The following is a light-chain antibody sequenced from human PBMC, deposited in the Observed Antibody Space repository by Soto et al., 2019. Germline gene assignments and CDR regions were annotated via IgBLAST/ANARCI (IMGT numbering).Light chain of an antibody. Sequence: EVVLTQSPATLSLSPGERATLSCRASQSVSSYLTWFQQKPGQPPRLLIYDASSRAAGVPARFSGSGSGTDFTLTISSLEPEDFAVDDCLQRRYWPRTFGQGTKVEIK. J-gene: IGKJ1*01. CDR1: QSVSSY. CDR2: DAS. CDR3: LQRRYWPRT. V-gene: IGKV3-11*01.